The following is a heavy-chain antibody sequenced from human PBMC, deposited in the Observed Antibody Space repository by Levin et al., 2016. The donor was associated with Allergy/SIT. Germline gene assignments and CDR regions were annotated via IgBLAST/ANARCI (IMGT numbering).Heavy chain of an antibody. CDR1: GGSISSYY. D-gene: IGHD6-13*01. Sequence: SETLSLTCTVSGGSISSYYWSWIRQPPGKGLEWIGYIYYSGSTNYNPSLKSRVTISVDTSKNQFSLKLSSVTAADTAVYYCARHHSSSWYYPFDYWGQGTLVTVSS. CDR2: IYYSGST. CDR3: ARHHSSSWYYPFDY. V-gene: IGHV4-59*08. J-gene: IGHJ4*02.